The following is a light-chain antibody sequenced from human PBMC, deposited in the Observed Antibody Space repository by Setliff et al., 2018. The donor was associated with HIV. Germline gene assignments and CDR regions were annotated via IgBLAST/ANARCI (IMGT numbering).Light chain of an antibody. J-gene: IGLJ1*01. Sequence: QSALAQPPSVSGSPGQSVTFSCTVSSSDVGAYNYVSWYQQHPGKAPKLMIYYVTKRPAGVPDRFSGPKSGNTASLTISVLQAEDEADYYCCSYAGSYTYIFGSGTKVTVL. CDR1: SSDVGAYNY. CDR2: YVT. V-gene: IGLV2-11*01. CDR3: CSYAGSYTYI.